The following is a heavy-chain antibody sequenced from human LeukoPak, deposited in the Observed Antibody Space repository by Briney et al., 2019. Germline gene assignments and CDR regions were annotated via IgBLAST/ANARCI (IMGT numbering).Heavy chain of an antibody. Sequence: PSETLSLTCTVSGGSISSYYWSWIRQPPGKGLEWIGYIYYSGSTNYNPSLKSRVTISVDTSKNQFSLKLTSVTAADTAVYYCARDHGVPPPGGYYYGMDVWGQGTTVTVSS. CDR1: GGSISSYY. J-gene: IGHJ6*02. CDR3: ARDHGVPPPGGYYYGMDV. D-gene: IGHD1-1*01. V-gene: IGHV4-59*12. CDR2: IYYSGST.